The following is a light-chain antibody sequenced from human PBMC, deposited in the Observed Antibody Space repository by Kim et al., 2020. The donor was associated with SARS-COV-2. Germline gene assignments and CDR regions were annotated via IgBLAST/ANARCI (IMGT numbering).Light chain of an antibody. CDR1: SLRSYY. V-gene: IGLV3-19*01. CDR3: NSRDSSGNHYV. CDR2: SKT. Sequence: SSELTQDPAVSVALGQTVRITCQGDSLRSYYASWYQQKPGQAPVLVIYSKTNRPSGIPDRFSGSSSGNTASLTITEAQAEDEADYYCNSRDSSGNHYVFGTGTKVTVL. J-gene: IGLJ1*01.